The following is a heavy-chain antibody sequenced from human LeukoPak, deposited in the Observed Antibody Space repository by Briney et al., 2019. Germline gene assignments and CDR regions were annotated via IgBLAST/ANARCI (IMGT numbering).Heavy chain of an antibody. CDR2: ISGRGGST. V-gene: IGHV3-23*01. Sequence: GGSLRLSCAASGFTFSSYPMSWVRQAPGKGLECVSAISGRGGSTYYADSIKGRFTVSRDNSKNTLFLQMDSLRAEDTAVYYCAKLVLPAAIISPYNWFDPWGQGTLVTVSS. D-gene: IGHD2-2*01. CDR1: GFTFSSYP. J-gene: IGHJ5*02. CDR3: AKLVLPAAIISPYNWFDP.